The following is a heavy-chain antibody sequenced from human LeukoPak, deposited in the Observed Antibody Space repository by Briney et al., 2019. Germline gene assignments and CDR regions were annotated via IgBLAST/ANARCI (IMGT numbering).Heavy chain of an antibody. CDR1: GFTFSSYG. J-gene: IGHJ3*02. D-gene: IGHD3-22*01. CDR3: ARGGLTGAFDI. Sequence: PGGSLRLSCAASGFTFSSYGMSWVRQAPGKGLVWVSRITGDGTATTHADSVKGRFTISRDNAKNTLYLQMNSLRVGDTAVYFCARGGLTGAFDIWGQGTMVTASS. V-gene: IGHV3-74*03. CDR2: ITGDGTAT.